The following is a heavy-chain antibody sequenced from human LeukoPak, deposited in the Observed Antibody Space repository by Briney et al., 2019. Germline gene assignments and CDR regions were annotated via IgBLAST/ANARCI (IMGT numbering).Heavy chain of an antibody. CDR1: GFTFNNYW. Sequence: GGSLRLSCAASGFTFNNYWMSWVRQAPGKGLEWVANIHQHGSEKYYVDSVKGRFTISRDNAENSVYLQMNSLRAEDTAVYYCTRDNGYCSGGTCLHYYMDVWGKGTTVTISS. CDR2: IHQHGSEK. V-gene: IGHV3-7*01. D-gene: IGHD2-15*01. CDR3: TRDNGYCSGGTCLHYYMDV. J-gene: IGHJ6*03.